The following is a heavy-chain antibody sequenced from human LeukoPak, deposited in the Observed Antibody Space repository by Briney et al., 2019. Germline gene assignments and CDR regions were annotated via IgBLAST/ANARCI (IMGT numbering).Heavy chain of an antibody. CDR3: ARDWHCTRPDCPFEH. J-gene: IGHJ4*02. D-gene: IGHD2-8*01. V-gene: IGHV1-2*03. CDR1: GFTRIGHY. Sequence: LAASVKVSCKASGFTRIGHYIHWVRQAPGQGLEWMGWINRDTGGTKYAQNFQGRITMTRDTSISTFYMELSSLTADDTALYFCARDWHCTRPDCPFEHWGQGTLVTVSS. CDR2: INRDTGGT.